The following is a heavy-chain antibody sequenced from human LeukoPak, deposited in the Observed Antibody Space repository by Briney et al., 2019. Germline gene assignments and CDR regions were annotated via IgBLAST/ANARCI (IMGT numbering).Heavy chain of an antibody. CDR3: ARGSTQHSSGWYGLDY. V-gene: IGHV3-74*01. CDR1: GFTFSSYW. J-gene: IGHJ4*02. D-gene: IGHD6-19*01. Sequence: PGGSLRLSCAASGFTFSSYWMHWVRQAPGRGLGWVSRVNSDGSRTTYAGSVTGRFNISRDKAKQKLYLQMNSLRAEDTAVYYCARGSTQHSSGWYGLDYWGQGTLVTVSS. CDR2: VNSDGSRT.